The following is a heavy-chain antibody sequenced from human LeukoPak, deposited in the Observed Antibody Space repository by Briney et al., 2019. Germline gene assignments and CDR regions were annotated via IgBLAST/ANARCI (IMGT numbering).Heavy chain of an antibody. CDR2: INHSGST. Sequence: SETLSLTCIISGGSISSYYWSWIRQPPGKGLEWIGEINHSGSTNYNPSLKSRVTISVDTSKNQFSLKLSSVTAADTAVYYCARGRYSSGWYAGYFQHWGQGTLVTVSS. CDR3: ARGRYSSGWYAGYFQH. J-gene: IGHJ1*01. D-gene: IGHD6-19*01. V-gene: IGHV4-34*01. CDR1: GGSISSYY.